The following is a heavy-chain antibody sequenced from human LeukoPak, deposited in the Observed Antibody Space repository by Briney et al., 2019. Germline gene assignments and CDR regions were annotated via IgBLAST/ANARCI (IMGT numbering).Heavy chain of an antibody. Sequence: GGSLRLSCAASGFTFSSYAMHWVRQAPGKGLEWVAVISYDGSNKYYADSVKGRFTISRDNSKNTLYLQMNSLRAEDTAVYYCARGGRAYGDYVWSLTFDYWGQGTLVTVSS. CDR1: GFTFSSYA. CDR2: ISYDGSNK. V-gene: IGHV3-30*04. D-gene: IGHD4-17*01. CDR3: ARGGRAYGDYVWSLTFDY. J-gene: IGHJ4*02.